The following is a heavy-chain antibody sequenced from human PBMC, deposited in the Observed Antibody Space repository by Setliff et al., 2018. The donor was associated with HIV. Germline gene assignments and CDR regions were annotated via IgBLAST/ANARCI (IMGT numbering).Heavy chain of an antibody. D-gene: IGHD3-3*01. CDR3: ARDPLLFLEWLSPGYPFDY. Sequence: PSETLSLTCTVSGGSISSYYWSWIRQPPGKGLEWLGHIYSSGSTNYNPSLKSRVTISVDTSKNQFSLKLYSVTAADTAVYYCARDPLLFLEWLSPGYPFDYWGQGTLVTVSS. CDR1: GGSISSYY. CDR2: IYSSGST. J-gene: IGHJ4*02. V-gene: IGHV4-4*09.